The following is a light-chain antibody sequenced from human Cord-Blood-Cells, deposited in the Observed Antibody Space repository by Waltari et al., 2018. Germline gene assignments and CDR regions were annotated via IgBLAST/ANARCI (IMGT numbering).Light chain of an antibody. CDR3: QQRSNWPPA. CDR1: QRVRSY. V-gene: IGKV3-11*01. Sequence: EIVLTQSPATLSLSPGERATLSCRASQRVRSYLACYQQKPGQAPRLLIYDASNRATGIPARFSGSGSGTDFTLTISSLEPEDFAVYYCQQRSNWPPAFGGGTKVEIK. J-gene: IGKJ4*01. CDR2: DAS.